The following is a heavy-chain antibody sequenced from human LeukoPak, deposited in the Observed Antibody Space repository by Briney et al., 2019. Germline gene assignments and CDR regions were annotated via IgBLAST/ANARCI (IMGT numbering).Heavy chain of an antibody. CDR2: IFSGGTT. CDR1: GFTVSSNY. V-gene: IGHV3-66*01. Sequence: PGGSLRLSCAGCGFTVSSNYMSWVRQAPGKGLEWVSVIFSGGTTNYADSVKGRFTISRDNSRNTLFLQMNSLRAEDTAVYYCAGEVYRPWWGQGILVTVSS. CDR3: AGEVYRPW. D-gene: IGHD2-8*01. J-gene: IGHJ4*02.